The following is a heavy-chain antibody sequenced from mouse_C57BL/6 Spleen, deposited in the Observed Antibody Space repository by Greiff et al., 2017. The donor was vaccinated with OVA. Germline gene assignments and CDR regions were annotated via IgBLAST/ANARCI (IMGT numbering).Heavy chain of an antibody. CDR1: GYTFTSYW. Sequence: QVQLQQPGAELVKPGASVKLSCKASGYTFTSYWMHWVKQRPGQGLEWIGMIHPNSGSTNYNEKFTSKATLTVDKSSSTAYMQLSSLTSEDSAVYYCASPTGDYDGFAYWGQGTLVTVSA. V-gene: IGHV1-64*01. CDR3: ASPTGDYDGFAY. D-gene: IGHD2-4*01. CDR2: IHPNSGST. J-gene: IGHJ3*01.